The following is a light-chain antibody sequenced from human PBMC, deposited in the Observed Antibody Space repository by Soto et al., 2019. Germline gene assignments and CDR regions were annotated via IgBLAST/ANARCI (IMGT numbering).Light chain of an antibody. J-gene: IGLJ1*01. V-gene: IGLV2-14*03. CDR3: CSYTTSSTYV. Sequence: QSALTQPASMSGSPGQSISISCTGTSCDVGGYNYVSWYQQHPGKAPKLMIYDVNNRPSGVSNRFSGSKSGNTASLTISGLQAEDEADYYCCSYTTSSTYVFGTGTKVTVL. CDR2: DVN. CDR1: SCDVGGYNY.